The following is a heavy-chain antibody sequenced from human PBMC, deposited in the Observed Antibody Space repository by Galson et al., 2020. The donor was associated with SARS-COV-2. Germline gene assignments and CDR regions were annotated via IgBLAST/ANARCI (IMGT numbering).Heavy chain of an antibody. V-gene: IGHV1-69*08. D-gene: IGHD2-21*01. J-gene: IGHJ6*03. CDR1: GASFSSYT. CDR3: ARAPVVIADDTYYYYYMDV. CDR2: INPIVGRA. Sequence: SVKVSCKASGASFSSYTITWVRQAPGQGLEWMGRINPIVGRANYAQKFQGRVTFTADKSTTTVYLELSSLRSEDTAVYYCARAPVVIADDTYYYYYMDVWGNGTPVTISS.